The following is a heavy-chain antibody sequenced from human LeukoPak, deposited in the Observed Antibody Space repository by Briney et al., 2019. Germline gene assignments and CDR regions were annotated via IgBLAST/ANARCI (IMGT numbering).Heavy chain of an antibody. Sequence: SVKVSCKASGGTFSSYAISWVRQAPGQGLEWMGGIIPIFGTANYAQKFQGRVTITADKSTSTAYMELSSLRSEDTAVYYCATALLPVGSGSSYWFDPWGQGTLVTVSS. CDR1: GGTFSSYA. D-gene: IGHD3-10*01. CDR2: IIPIFGTA. CDR3: ATALLPVGSGSSYWFDP. J-gene: IGHJ5*02. V-gene: IGHV1-69*06.